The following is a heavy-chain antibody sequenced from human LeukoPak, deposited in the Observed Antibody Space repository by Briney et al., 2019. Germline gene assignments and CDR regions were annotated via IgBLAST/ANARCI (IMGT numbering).Heavy chain of an antibody. CDR1: GSRFTSYW. Sequence: GESLLISCKGSGSRFTSYWISWVRQMPGKGLEWMGRIDPSDSYTNYSPSFQGHVTISADKSISTAYLQWSSLKASDTAMYYCARQSRHSTDYYGSGPGGYWGQGTLVTVSS. J-gene: IGHJ4*02. D-gene: IGHD3-10*01. V-gene: IGHV5-10-1*01. CDR2: IDPSDSYT. CDR3: ARQSRHSTDYYGSGPGGY.